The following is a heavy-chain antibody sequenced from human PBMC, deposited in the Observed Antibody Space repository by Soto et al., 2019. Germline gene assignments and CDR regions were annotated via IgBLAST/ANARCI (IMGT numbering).Heavy chain of an antibody. CDR3: ARARKGSGSDYYYHYGMDV. CDR2: IYHSGST. J-gene: IGHJ6*04. Sequence: PSETLSLTCTVSGGSISSGDDYWGWIRQPPGKGLEWLGYIYHSGSTYYNPSLKSRVTISVHTSKNQFSLKLSSVTAADTAVYYCARARKGSGSDYYYHYGMDVWAKGPRSPSPQ. CDR1: GGSISSGDDY. V-gene: IGHV4-30-4*01. D-gene: IGHD3-3*01.